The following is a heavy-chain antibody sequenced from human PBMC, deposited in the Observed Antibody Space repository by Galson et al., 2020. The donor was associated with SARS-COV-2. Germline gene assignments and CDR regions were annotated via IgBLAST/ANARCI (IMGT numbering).Heavy chain of an antibody. CDR2: IYWDDDK. CDR1: GFSLSTSGVG. V-gene: IGHV2-5*02. CDR3: AHRRSLVGSFDY. J-gene: IGHJ4*02. D-gene: IGHD3-10*01. Sequence: SGPTLVKPTQTPTLTCTFSGFSLSTSGVGVRWNCQPPGKALEWLALIYWDDDKRYSPSLKSRLTITKDTSKNQVVLTMTNMDPVDTATYYCAHRRSLVGSFDYWGQGTLVTVSS.